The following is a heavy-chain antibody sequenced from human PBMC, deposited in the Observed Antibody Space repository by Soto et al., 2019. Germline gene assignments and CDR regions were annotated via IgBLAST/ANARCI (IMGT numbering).Heavy chain of an antibody. CDR2: IAAYNGNP. Sequence: ASVKASCKASGYSFTTYIISWVRQTAGQGLEWMGWIAAYNGNPNYPQNLQGRVTMTIDPSTSTAYMELTSLRSDDTAVYYCARIAAESDFAMDVWGQGTTVTVSS. D-gene: IGHD6-25*01. CDR1: GYSFTTYI. V-gene: IGHV1-18*01. CDR3: ARIAAESDFAMDV. J-gene: IGHJ6*02.